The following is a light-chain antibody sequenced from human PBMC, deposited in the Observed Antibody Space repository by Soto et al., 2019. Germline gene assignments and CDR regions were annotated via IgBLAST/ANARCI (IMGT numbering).Light chain of an antibody. J-gene: IGKJ2*01. CDR3: QQRSNWPGT. V-gene: IGKV3-11*01. CDR2: DAS. CDR1: QSVSSY. Sequence: VLTQSPATLSLSPGERATLSCRASQSVSSYLAWYQQKPGQAPRLLIYDASNRATGIPARFSGSGSGTDFTLTISSLEPEDFAVYYCQQRSNWPGTFGQGTKLEIK.